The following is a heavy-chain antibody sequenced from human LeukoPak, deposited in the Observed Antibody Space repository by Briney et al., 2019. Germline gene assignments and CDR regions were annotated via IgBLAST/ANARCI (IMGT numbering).Heavy chain of an antibody. V-gene: IGHV4-31*03. J-gene: IGHJ4*02. Sequence: SHTLSLTCTVSGGSISSGGYYWSWIRQHPGKGLEWFGYIYYSGSTYYHPSLKSRVTISVDTSKNQFSLKLSCVTAADTAVYYCARGGYYASGTYYIPYYFDSWGQGTLVTVSS. CDR3: ARGGYYASGTYYIPYYFDS. CDR1: GGSISSGGYY. CDR2: IYYSGST. D-gene: IGHD3-10*01.